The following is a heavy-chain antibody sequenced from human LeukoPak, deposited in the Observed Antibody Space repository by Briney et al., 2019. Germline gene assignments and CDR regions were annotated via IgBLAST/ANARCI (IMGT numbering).Heavy chain of an antibody. CDR2: IKQDGSEK. J-gene: IGHJ4*02. CDR3: ARDSELGDYYDSSGYYYLDS. CDR1: GFTFSSYS. D-gene: IGHD3-22*01. V-gene: IGHV3-7*01. Sequence: PGGSLRLSCAASGFTFSSYSMNWVRQAPGKGLEWVANIKQDGSEKYYVDSVKGRLTISRDNAKNSLYLQMNSLRAEDTAVYYCARDSELGDYYDSSGYYYLDSWGQGTLVTVSS.